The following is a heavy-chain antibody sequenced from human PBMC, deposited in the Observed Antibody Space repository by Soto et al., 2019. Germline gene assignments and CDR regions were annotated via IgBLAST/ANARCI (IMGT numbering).Heavy chain of an antibody. CDR3: ANYRSESSSGL. J-gene: IGHJ4*02. CDR2: INNDGSTT. Sequence: PGGSLRLSCAVSGFTFSSNSMHWVRQAPGKGLVWVSRINNDGSTTNYADSVKGRFTISRDNARNTLYLQMNSLRVEDTAMYYCANYRSESSSGLWGQGTLVTVSS. V-gene: IGHV3-74*01. D-gene: IGHD6-19*01. CDR1: GFTFSSNS.